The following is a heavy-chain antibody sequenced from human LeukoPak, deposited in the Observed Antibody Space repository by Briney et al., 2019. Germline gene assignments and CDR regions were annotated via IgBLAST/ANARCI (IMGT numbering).Heavy chain of an antibody. Sequence: PGGSLRLSCAASAFTFSSCSMTWVRQAPGKGLEWVSAINGGGTNTYYADPVKGRFTISRDNSKNTLYLHMNSLRAEDTAVYYCAKERGYSGGPVDYWGQGTLVTVSS. J-gene: IGHJ4*02. V-gene: IGHV3-23*01. CDR2: INGGGTNT. D-gene: IGHD5-12*01. CDR3: AKERGYSGGPVDY. CDR1: AFTFSSCS.